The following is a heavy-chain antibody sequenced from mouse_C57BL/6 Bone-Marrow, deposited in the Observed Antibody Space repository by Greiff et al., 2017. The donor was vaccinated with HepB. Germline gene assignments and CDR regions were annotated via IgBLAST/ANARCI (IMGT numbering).Heavy chain of an antibody. Sequence: EVQVVESGGGLVQPGGSLKLSCAASGFTFSDYYMYWVRQTPEKRLEWVAYISSGGGSTYYPDTVKGRFTISTDNAKNTLYLQMSRLKSEDTAMYYCASLGFDYWGRGTALTVSA. CDR2: ISSGGGST. J-gene: IGHJ2*01. V-gene: IGHV5-12*01. CDR1: GFTFSDYY. D-gene: IGHD4-1*01. CDR3: ASLGFDY.